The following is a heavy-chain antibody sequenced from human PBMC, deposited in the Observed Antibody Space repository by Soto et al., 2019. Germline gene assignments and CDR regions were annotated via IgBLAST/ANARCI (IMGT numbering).Heavy chain of an antibody. CDR2: IYHSGST. J-gene: IGHJ3*02. V-gene: IGHV4-30-4*01. CDR1: GGSINSADYY. D-gene: IGHD6-13*01. CDR3: ARDKDYSSDI. Sequence: TSETLSLTCPVSGGSINSADYYWSWIRQPPGKGLEWIGYIYHSGSTFYNPSLKSRVAISEDRSKNQFSLKLRSATAADTAVYYCARDKDYSSDIWGQGTMVTVSS.